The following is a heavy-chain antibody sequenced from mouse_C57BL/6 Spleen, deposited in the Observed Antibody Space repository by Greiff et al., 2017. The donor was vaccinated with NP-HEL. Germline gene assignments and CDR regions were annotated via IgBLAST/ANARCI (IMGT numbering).Heavy chain of an antibody. CDR1: GFNIKDDY. CDR2: IDPENGDT. V-gene: IGHV14-4*01. CDR3: TLPDNYYGSSPYAMDY. D-gene: IGHD1-1*01. J-gene: IGHJ4*01. Sequence: EVQLQQSGAELVRPGASVKLSCTASGFNIKDDYMHWVKQRPEQGLEWIGWIDPENGDTEYASKFQGKATITADTSSNTAYLQLSSLTSEDTAVYYCTLPDNYYGSSPYAMDYWGQGTSVTVSS.